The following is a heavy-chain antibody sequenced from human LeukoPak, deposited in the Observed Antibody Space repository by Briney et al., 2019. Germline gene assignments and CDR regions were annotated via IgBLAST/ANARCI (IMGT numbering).Heavy chain of an antibody. D-gene: IGHD3-3*01. V-gene: IGHV3-23*01. CDR2: ISGSGGST. CDR3: AKVSTIFGVATYYFDY. Sequence: PGGSLRLSCAASGFTFSSYAMSWVRQAPGKGLEWVSAISGSGGSTYYADSVKGRFTISRDNSKNTLYLQMNSLRAEDTAVYYCAKVSTIFGVATYYFDYWGQGTLVTVSS. J-gene: IGHJ4*02. CDR1: GFTFSSYA.